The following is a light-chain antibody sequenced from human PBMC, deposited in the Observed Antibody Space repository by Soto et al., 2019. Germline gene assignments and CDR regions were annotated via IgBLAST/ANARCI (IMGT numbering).Light chain of an antibody. J-gene: IGLJ3*02. Sequence: QSVLTQPPSASGTPGQRVTISCSGSHSNSGSNYVYWYQQLPGTAPKLLIYSNDQRPSGVPDRLSGSKSGATASLASSGLRSDDEADYYCVSWDNSLRGRVFGGGTKLTVL. CDR1: HSNSGSNY. CDR3: VSWDNSLRGRV. CDR2: SND. V-gene: IGLV1-47*02.